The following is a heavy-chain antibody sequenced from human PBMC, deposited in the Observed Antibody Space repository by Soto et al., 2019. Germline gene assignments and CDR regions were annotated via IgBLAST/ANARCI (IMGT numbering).Heavy chain of an antibody. D-gene: IGHD3-10*01. CDR1: GGSFSGYY. J-gene: IGHJ5*02. CDR3: ARTLHPRMVRGTNWFDP. CDR2: INHSGST. V-gene: IGHV4-34*01. Sequence: QVQLQQWGAGLLKPSETLSLTCAVYGGSFSGYYWSWIRQPPGKGLEWIGEINHSGSTNYNPSLKSRVTISVDTSKNQFSLKLSSVTAADTAVYYCARTLHPRMVRGTNWFDPWGHGTLVTVSS.